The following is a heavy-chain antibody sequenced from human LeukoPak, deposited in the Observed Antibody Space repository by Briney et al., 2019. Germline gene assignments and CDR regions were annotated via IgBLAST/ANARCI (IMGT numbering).Heavy chain of an antibody. CDR1: SGSVSTYY. CDR3: AGRGPSTGWTFDY. J-gene: IGHJ4*01. D-gene: IGHD6-19*01. Sequence: SSETLSLTCSVSSGSVSTYYWSWIRQPAGKGLEWIAQIHTSGRTDFNPSLKSRVSISMDTPSNQFSLIITSVTAADTAIYYCAGRGPSTGWTFDYWGHGALLTVSS. CDR2: IHTSGRT. V-gene: IGHV4-4*07.